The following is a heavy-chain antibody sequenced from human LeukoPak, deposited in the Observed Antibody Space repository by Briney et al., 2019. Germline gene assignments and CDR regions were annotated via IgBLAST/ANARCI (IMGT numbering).Heavy chain of an antibody. D-gene: IGHD3-10*01. Sequence: PSETLSLTCAVYGGSFSGYYWSWIRQPPGKGLEWIGEINHSGSTNYNPSLKGRVTISVDTSKNQFSLKLSSVTAADTAVYYCARGLITMVRGVTDYWGQGTLVTVSS. CDR3: ARGLITMVRGVTDY. CDR2: INHSGST. J-gene: IGHJ4*02. CDR1: GGSFSGYY. V-gene: IGHV4-34*01.